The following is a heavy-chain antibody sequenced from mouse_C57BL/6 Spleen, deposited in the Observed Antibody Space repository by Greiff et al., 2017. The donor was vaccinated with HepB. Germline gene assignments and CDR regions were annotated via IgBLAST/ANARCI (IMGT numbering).Heavy chain of an antibody. CDR3: ARDRGLNYAMDY. D-gene: IGHD1-3*01. Sequence: EVMLVESGGGLVKPGGSLKLSCAASGFTFSSYAMSWVRQTPEKRLEWVATISDGGSYTYYPDNVKGRFTISRDNAKNNLYLQMSHLKSEDTAMYYCARDRGLNYAMDYWGQGTSVTVSS. V-gene: IGHV5-4*01. CDR2: ISDGGSYT. CDR1: GFTFSSYA. J-gene: IGHJ4*01.